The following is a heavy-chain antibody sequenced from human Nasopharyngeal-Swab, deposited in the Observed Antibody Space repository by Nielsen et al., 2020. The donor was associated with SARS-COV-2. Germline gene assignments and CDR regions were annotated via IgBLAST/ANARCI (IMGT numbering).Heavy chain of an antibody. D-gene: IGHD6-13*01. CDR2: ISAYNGNT. V-gene: IGHV1-18*01. CDR3: ARDLLLNSWYLHDAFDI. Sequence: ASVKVSCKASGYTFTSYGISWVRQAPGQGLEWMGWISAYNGNTNYAQKLQGRVTMTTDTSTSTAYMELRSLRSDDTAVYYCARDLLLNSWYLHDAFDIWGQGTMVTVSS. J-gene: IGHJ3*02. CDR1: GYTFTSYG.